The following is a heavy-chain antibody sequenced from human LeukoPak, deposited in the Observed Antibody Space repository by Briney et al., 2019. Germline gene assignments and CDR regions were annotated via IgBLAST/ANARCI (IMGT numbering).Heavy chain of an antibody. CDR1: GFTFNNHG. CDR2: ISYDGRNK. J-gene: IGHJ4*02. D-gene: IGHD2-2*01. Sequence: GKSLRLSCAASGFTFNNHGMHWVRQAPGKGLEWVAVISYDGRNKHYPDSVKGRFTISRDISTDTLWLQMDSLRTEDTAVYYCAKGPLRGTAAAIDYWGQGTLVTVSS. V-gene: IGHV3-30*18. CDR3: AKGPLRGTAAAIDY.